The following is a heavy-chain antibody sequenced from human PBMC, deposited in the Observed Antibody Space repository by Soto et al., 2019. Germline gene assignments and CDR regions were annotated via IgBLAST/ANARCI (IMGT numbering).Heavy chain of an antibody. D-gene: IGHD3-16*01. V-gene: IGHV3-30*18. CDR3: AKTPWGKYYSSWFDY. J-gene: IGHJ4*02. CDR1: GFTFSSYA. CDR2: MSSDGTDK. Sequence: QVQLVESGGGVVQPGRSLRLSCAASGFTFSSYAVHWVRQAPGKGLEWVASMSSDGTDKYYADSVKGRFTISRDNSKSTLYLQMTSLRAEDTALYDCAKTPWGKYYSSWFDYWGQGTLVTVSS.